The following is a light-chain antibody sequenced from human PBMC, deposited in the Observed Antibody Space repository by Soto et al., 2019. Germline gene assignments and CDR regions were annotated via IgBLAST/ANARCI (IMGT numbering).Light chain of an antibody. Sequence: QSVLTQPASASGSPGQSITISCTRTSSDVGGYNYVSWYQQHPGKAPKLMIYDVRNRPSGVSNRFSGSKSVNTASLTISGLQAEDEADYYCSSYTTISTYVFGTGTKVTVL. CDR2: DVR. CDR1: SSDVGGYNY. V-gene: IGLV2-14*01. J-gene: IGLJ1*01. CDR3: SSYTTISTYV.